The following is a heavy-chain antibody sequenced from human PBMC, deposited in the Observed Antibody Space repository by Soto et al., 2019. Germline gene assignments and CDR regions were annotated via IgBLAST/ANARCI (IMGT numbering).Heavy chain of an antibody. D-gene: IGHD5-18*01. CDR2: ISSSGSTI. Sequence: MRLSCAASGFTFSSYEMNWVRQAPGKGLEWVSYISSSGSTIYYADSVKGRFTISRDNAKNSLYLQMNSLRADDTAVYYCAKDQSVDTRDRLDPWGQGTLVTVSS. J-gene: IGHJ5*02. CDR1: GFTFSSYE. V-gene: IGHV3-48*03. CDR3: AKDQSVDTRDRLDP.